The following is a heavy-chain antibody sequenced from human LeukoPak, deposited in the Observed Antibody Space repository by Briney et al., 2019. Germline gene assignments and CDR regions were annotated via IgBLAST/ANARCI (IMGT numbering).Heavy chain of an antibody. D-gene: IGHD6-13*01. CDR2: IYYGGST. J-gene: IGHJ5*02. CDR3: ARHASGIAAAGMGHWFDP. Sequence: SETLSLTCTVSGASISSSSYYWGWIRQPPGKGLEWIGSIYYGGSTYYNPSLKSRVTISVDKSKNRISLKLSSVTAAVTAVYYCARHASGIAAAGMGHWFDPWGQGTLVTVSS. V-gene: IGHV4-39*01. CDR1: GASISSSSYY.